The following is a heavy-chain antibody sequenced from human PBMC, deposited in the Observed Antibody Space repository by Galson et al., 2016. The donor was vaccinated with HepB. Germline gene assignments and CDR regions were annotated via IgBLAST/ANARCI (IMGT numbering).Heavy chain of an antibody. CDR3: ARDGDVPSVYYDNSGRGYFDD. Sequence: SLRLSCAASGFRFSGYAMHWVRQAPGKGLEWVAVISYDGTKKYYADSVKGRFTISRDNSKNTLYLQMKSLRAEDSAVYYCARDGDVPSVYYDNSGRGYFDDWGQGTLVSVSS. CDR2: ISYDGTKK. J-gene: IGHJ4*02. D-gene: IGHD3-22*01. V-gene: IGHV3-30*04. CDR1: GFRFSGYA.